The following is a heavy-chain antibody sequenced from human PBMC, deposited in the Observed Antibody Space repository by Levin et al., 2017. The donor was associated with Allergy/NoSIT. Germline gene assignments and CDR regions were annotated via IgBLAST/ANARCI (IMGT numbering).Heavy chain of an antibody. D-gene: IGHD6-13*01. CDR2: IYSSGST. Sequence: MTSETLSLTCTVSGGSISTYYWSWIRQSPGKGLEWIGYIYSSGSTNYNPSLRSRVSMSVDTSNNQFSLKLTALTAADTAMYYCARVLWSSNSFDYWGQGTLVTVSS. CDR1: GGSISTYY. J-gene: IGHJ4*02. V-gene: IGHV4-59*01. CDR3: ARVLWSSNSFDY.